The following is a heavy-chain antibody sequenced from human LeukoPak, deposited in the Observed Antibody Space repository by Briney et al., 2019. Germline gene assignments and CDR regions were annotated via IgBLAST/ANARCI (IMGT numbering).Heavy chain of an antibody. D-gene: IGHD2-21*01. CDR3: AKDSEKIDD. J-gene: IGHJ4*02. V-gene: IGHV3-43*02. Sequence: GGSLRLSCVASGLTFDDYAMHWVRQAPGKGLEWVSFISGDGGSTFYADSVEGRFSISRDNSKTSLYPQMNSLRTEDTAMYYCAKDSEKIDDWGQGTLAAVSS. CDR2: ISGDGGST. CDR1: GLTFDDYA.